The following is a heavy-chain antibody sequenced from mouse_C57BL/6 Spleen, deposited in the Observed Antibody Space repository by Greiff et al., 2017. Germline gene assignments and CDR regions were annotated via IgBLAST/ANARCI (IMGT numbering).Heavy chain of an antibody. CDR3: AILGGYYDAMDY. Sequence: QVQLKQPGAELVKPGASVKVSCKASGYTFTSYWMHWVKQRPGQGLEWIGRIHPSDSDTNYNQKFKGKATLTVDKSSSTAYMQLSSLTSEDSAVYYCAILGGYYDAMDYWGQGTSVTVSS. CDR1: GYTFTSYW. V-gene: IGHV1-74*01. J-gene: IGHJ4*01. D-gene: IGHD2-2*01. CDR2: IHPSDSDT.